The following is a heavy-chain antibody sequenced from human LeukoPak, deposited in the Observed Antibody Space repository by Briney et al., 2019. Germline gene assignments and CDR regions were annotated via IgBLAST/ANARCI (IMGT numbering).Heavy chain of an antibody. CDR1: GFTVSSNY. J-gene: IGHJ6*02. CDR2: IKQDGSEK. V-gene: IGHV3-7*01. CDR3: ARDLRYFDWLLFENV. D-gene: IGHD3-9*01. Sequence: GGSLRLSCAASGFTVSSNYMSWVRQAPGKGLEWVANIKQDGSEKYYVDSVKGRFTISRDNAKNSLYLQMNSLRAEDTAVYYCARDLRYFDWLLFENVWGQGTTVTVSS.